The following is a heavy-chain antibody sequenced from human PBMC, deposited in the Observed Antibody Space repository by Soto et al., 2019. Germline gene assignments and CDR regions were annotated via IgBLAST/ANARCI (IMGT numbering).Heavy chain of an antibody. CDR3: ARVRTVGMSGSTGDS. D-gene: IGHD3-10*01. J-gene: IGHJ4*02. CDR2: IYHTGTT. CDR1: GYAISSGFY. V-gene: IGHV4-38-2*01. Sequence: SETLSLTCDVSGYAISSGFYWAWIRQPPGKRLEWIGNIYHTGTTYYNPSLKSRVTMSVDTSKNQFSLRLSSVTAADTAVFYCARVRTVGMSGSTGDSWGQGTLVTVSS.